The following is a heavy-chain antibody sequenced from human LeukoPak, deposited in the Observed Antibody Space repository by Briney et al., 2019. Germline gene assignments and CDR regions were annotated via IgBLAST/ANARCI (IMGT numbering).Heavy chain of an antibody. D-gene: IGHD6-13*01. J-gene: IGHJ4*02. V-gene: IGHV4-34*01. Sequence: SETLSLTCAVYGGPLSGYYWSWIRQPPGKGLEWIGEINDSGGINYDPSLKSRVTISVDTSKNQFSLKLSSVTAADTAVYYCARRGSSSWDYYFDYWGQGTLVTVSS. CDR3: ARRGSSSWDYYFDY. CDR1: GGPLSGYY. CDR2: INDSGGI.